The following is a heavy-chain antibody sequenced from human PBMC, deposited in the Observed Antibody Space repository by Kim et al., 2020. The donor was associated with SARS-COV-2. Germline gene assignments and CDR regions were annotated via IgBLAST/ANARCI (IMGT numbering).Heavy chain of an antibody. J-gene: IGHJ6*01. CDR3: ADASVSYYYMCSGYYG. CDR2: ISSGGSTI. Sequence: GGSLRLSCAASGFTFSSYYMSWIRQAPGKGLEWVSYISSGGSTIYSDAVKKSRFTFSSNTTKTSLYLLMSSLGAETAAVYYCADASVSYYYMCSGYYG. D-gene: IGHD3-10*01. CDR1: GFTFSSYY. V-gene: IGHV3-11*01.